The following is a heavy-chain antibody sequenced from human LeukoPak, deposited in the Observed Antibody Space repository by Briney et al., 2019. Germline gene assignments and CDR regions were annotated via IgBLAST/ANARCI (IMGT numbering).Heavy chain of an antibody. CDR3: ATRGDILTGYPYYFDY. D-gene: IGHD3-9*01. Sequence: GGSLRLSCVAPGLTLSNYWMSWVRQAPGRWLEWVANIKQDGSEKYYVDSVKGRFTISRDNSKNTLYLQMNSLRAEDTAVYYCATRGDILTGYPYYFDYWGQGTLVTVSS. V-gene: IGHV3-7*03. CDR2: IKQDGSEK. J-gene: IGHJ4*02. CDR1: GLTLSNYW.